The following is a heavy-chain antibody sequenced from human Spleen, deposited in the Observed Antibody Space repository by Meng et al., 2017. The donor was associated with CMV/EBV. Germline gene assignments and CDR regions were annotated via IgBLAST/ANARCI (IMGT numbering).Heavy chain of an antibody. D-gene: IGHD7-27*01. CDR3: ARNLGGFNYFDF. J-gene: IGHJ4*02. V-gene: IGHV3-30*04. CDR1: GFSFITYA. CDR2: ISYVENNN. Sequence: SCPASGFSFITYAMNWVRQAPGKGLQWVAVISYVENNNDYADSVKGRFTISRDNSKNTLHLRMNSLRAEDTAVYYCARNLGGFNYFDFWGRGTLVTVSS.